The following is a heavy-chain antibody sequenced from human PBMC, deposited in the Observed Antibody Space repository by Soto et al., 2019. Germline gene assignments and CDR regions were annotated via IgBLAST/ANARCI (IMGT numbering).Heavy chain of an antibody. CDR2: IYISGST. CDR3: ARKAYDGGWFDP. V-gene: IGHV4-4*07. Sequence: QVQLQESGPGLVKPSETLSLTCTVSGASISSYYWSWIRQPAGETLEYIGRIYISGSTIYNPSLKSRVTMSLDTSKNQYSLRLTSETAADSAVDYCARKAYDGGWFDPWGQGTLVTVSS. CDR1: GASISSYY. J-gene: IGHJ5*02. D-gene: IGHD3-3*01.